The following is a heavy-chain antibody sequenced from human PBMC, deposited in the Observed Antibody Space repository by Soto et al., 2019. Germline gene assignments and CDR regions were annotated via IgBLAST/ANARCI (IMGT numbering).Heavy chain of an antibody. CDR1: GGSISSGGYY. V-gene: IGHV4-31*03. CDR3: ARCALRPPPAD. J-gene: IGHJ4*02. D-gene: IGHD3-3*01. CDR2: IYYSGST. Sequence: QVQLQESGPGLVKPSQTLSLTCTVSGGSISSGGYYWSWIRPHPGKGLEWIGYIYYSGSTYYIPAVKTGVTITSDTSKDQFYLKLSSVTAADTAVYYCARCALRPPPADGGQGTLVTVSS.